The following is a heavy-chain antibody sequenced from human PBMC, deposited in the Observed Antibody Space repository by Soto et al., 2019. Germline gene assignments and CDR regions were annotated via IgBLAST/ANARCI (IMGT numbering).Heavy chain of an antibody. CDR2: IKQDGSQR. V-gene: IGHV3-7*03. CDR3: ASDGYYYATDV. Sequence: AGGSLRLSCVASGFTFSSSWMTWARQAPGKGLEWVANIKQDGSQRYYVDSVKGRFTISRDNAKNSLYLQMDSLRADDTAVYYCASDGYYYATDVWGQGTTVTVSS. J-gene: IGHJ6*02. CDR1: GFTFSSSW.